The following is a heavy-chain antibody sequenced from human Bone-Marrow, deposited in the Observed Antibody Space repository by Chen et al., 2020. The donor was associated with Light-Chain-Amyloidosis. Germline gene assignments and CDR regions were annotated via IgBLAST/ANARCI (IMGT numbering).Heavy chain of an antibody. CDR1: GFIFSYYG. D-gene: IGHD5-12*01. V-gene: IGHV3-30*02. J-gene: IGHJ4*02. Sequence: QVQLVESGGGVVQPGGSLRLSCAASGFIFSYYGMHWVRQAPGKGLEWVEFIRYDGSVKDYADSVKGRFTISRDNSKNTLYLQMNSLRAEDTAVYFCAKAVARWLLLQPDYWGQGTLVTVSS. CDR3: AKAVARWLLLQPDY. CDR2: IRYDGSVK.